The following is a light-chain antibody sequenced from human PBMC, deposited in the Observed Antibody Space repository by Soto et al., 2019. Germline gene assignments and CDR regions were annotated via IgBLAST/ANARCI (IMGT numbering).Light chain of an antibody. CDR1: QGISTY. J-gene: IGKJ1*01. CDR3: QQCDGSPRT. CDR2: EAS. V-gene: IGKV1-39*01. Sequence: DIQMTQSPSSLSASVGDRVTITCRASQGISTYLNWYQQKPGKAPKVLISEASSLQSGVSSRFSGSGSGTDFTLTITRLEPEDFAAYYCQQCDGSPRTFGQGTKVDIK.